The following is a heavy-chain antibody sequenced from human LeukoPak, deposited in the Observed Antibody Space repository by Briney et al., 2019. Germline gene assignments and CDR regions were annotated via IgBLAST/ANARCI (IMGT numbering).Heavy chain of an antibody. CDR2: ISAYNGNT. D-gene: IGHD3-10*01. J-gene: IGHJ6*02. CDR3: ARVIDLPGSRTMVRGVTLSYYYGMDV. CDR1: GYTFTSYG. V-gene: IGHV1-18*01. Sequence: ASVKVSCKASGYTFTSYGISWVRQAPGQGLEWMGWISAYNGNTNYAQRLQGRVTMTTDTSTSTAYMELRSLRSDDTAVYYCARVIDLPGSRTMVRGVTLSYYYGMDVWGRGTTVTVSS.